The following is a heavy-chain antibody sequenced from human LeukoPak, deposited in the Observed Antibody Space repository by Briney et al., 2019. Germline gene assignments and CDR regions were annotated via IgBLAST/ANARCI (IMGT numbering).Heavy chain of an antibody. Sequence: GGSLRLSCAASGFTFSSYGMHWVRQAPGKGLEWVAVIWYDGSNKYYADSVKGRFTISRDNSKNTLYLQMYSLRAEDTAVYYCARDSYYYYGMDVWGQGTTVTASS. CDR1: GFTFSSYG. CDR3: ARDSYYYYGMDV. J-gene: IGHJ6*02. CDR2: IWYDGSNK. V-gene: IGHV3-33*01.